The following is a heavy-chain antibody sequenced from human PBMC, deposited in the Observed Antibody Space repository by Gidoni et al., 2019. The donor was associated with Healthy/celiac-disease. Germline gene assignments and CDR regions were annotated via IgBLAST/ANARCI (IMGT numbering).Heavy chain of an antibody. CDR1: GGSISSGGSY. Sequence: QVQLQESGPGLVKPSQTLSLTCTVSGGSISSGGSYWSWIRQHPGKGLEWIGYIYYSGSTYYNPSLKSRVTISVDTSKNQFSLKLSSVTAADTAVYYCARGPIIVVVPAAIMGAWFDPWGQGTLVTVSS. J-gene: IGHJ5*02. V-gene: IGHV4-31*03. CDR2: IYYSGST. CDR3: ARGPIIVVVPAAIMGAWFDP. D-gene: IGHD2-2*02.